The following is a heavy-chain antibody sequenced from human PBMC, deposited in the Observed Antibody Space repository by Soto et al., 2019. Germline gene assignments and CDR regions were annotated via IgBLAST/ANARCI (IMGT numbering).Heavy chain of an antibody. V-gene: IGHV1-69*01. D-gene: IGHD2-8*01. Sequence: QVQLVQSGAEVKKPGSSVTVSCKASGGTFSSYAISWVRQAPGQGLDWVGGIIPIFGTAQYAQKFQGGVKITADESTSTAYMELSSVRYEDTAVYYCARGGDIVLSGNMDVWGQGTTVTVSS. J-gene: IGHJ6*02. CDR1: GGTFSSYA. CDR2: IIPIFGTA. CDR3: ARGGDIVLSGNMDV.